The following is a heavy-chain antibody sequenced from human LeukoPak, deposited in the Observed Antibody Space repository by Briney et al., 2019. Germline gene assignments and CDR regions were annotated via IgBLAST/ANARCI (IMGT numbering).Heavy chain of an antibody. CDR3: ARDAPRWXXAFDL. V-gene: IGHV1-18*01. J-gene: IGHJ3*01. D-gene: IGHD4-23*01. Sequence: ASVKVSCKASGYTFTSTGICWVRQAPGQGLEWMGWVSAYNGNTNYAQKFRGRVTMTRDTSTNTAYMELRSLRSDDTAVYFCARDAPRWXXAFDLWGQGTMVTVSS. CDR2: VSAYNGNT. CDR1: GYTFTSTG.